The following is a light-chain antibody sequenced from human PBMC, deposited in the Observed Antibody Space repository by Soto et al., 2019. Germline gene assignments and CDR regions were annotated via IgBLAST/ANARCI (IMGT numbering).Light chain of an antibody. Sequence: QPVLTQSPSASASLGASVKLTCTLSSGLSNNAIAWHQQQPEKSPRFLMKLNSDGSHTRGDVIPDRFSVSSSGAERYLAISSLQSEDEADYYCQTWGTGTHFVFGAGTKLTVL. V-gene: IGLV4-69*01. CDR1: SGLSNNA. J-gene: IGLJ1*01. CDR3: QTWGTGTHFV. CDR2: LNSDGSH.